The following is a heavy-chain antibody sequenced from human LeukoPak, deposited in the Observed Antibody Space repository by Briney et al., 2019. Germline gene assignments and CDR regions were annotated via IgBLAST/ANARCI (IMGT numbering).Heavy chain of an antibody. J-gene: IGHJ5*02. CDR2: IIPIFGTA. Sequence: ASVKVSCKASGGTFSSYAISWVRQAPGQGLEWMGGIIPIFGTANYAQKFQGRVTITADESTSTAYMELSSLRSEDTAVYYCARDWDYYGSGSYYESWFDPWGQGTLVTVSS. CDR3: ARDWDYYGSGSYYESWFDP. V-gene: IGHV1-69*13. CDR1: GGTFSSYA. D-gene: IGHD3-10*01.